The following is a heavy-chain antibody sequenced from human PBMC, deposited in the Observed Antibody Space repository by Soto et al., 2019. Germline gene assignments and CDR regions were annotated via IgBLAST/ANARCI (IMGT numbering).Heavy chain of an antibody. D-gene: IGHD4-17*01. Sequence: EVQLLESGGGLVQPGGSLRLSCAASGFTFSSYAMSWVRQAPGKGLEWVSAISGSGGSTYYADSVKARFTISRDNCKNALYLQMTSLRAEDTAVYYCAKRGGTVTAEYAFDIWGQGTMVTVCS. CDR3: AKRGGTVTAEYAFDI. CDR1: GFTFSSYA. CDR2: ISGSGGST. V-gene: IGHV3-23*01. J-gene: IGHJ3*02.